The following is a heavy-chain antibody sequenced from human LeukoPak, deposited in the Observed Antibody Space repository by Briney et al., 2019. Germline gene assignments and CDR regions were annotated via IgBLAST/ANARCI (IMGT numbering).Heavy chain of an antibody. CDR3: ARGRPYGSARRYFDY. J-gene: IGHJ4*02. D-gene: IGHD3-10*01. CDR1: GGSFSGYY. Sequence: SETLSLTCAVYGGSFSGYYWSWIRQPPGKGLEWIGEINHSGSTNYNPSLKSRVTISVDTSKNQFSLKLSSVTAADTAVYYCARGRPYGSARRYFDYWGQGTLVTVSS. CDR2: INHSGST. V-gene: IGHV4-34*01.